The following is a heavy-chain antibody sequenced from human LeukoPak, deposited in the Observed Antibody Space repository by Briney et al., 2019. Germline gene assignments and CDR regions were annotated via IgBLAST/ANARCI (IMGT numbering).Heavy chain of an antibody. Sequence: GGSLRLSCAASGFTFSSYSMNWVRQAPGKGLEWVSSISSSSSYIYYADSVKGRFTISRDNAKNSLYLQMNSLRAEDTAVYYCARGLGGYDQFFDYWGQGTLVTVSS. J-gene: IGHJ4*02. D-gene: IGHD5-12*01. CDR2: ISSSSSYI. CDR1: GFTFSSYS. V-gene: IGHV3-21*01. CDR3: ARGLGGYDQFFDY.